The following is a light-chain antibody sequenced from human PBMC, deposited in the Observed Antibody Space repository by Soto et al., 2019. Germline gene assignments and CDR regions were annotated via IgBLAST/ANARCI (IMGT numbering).Light chain of an antibody. CDR3: QQVNSYPLT. Sequence: DIQLTQSPSFLSASVGDRVTITCRASQGISSYLAWYQQKPGKAPKLLIYAASTLQSGVPSRFSGSGSGTEFTLTISSLQPEDFATYSCQQVNSYPLTFGQGTKVEFK. CDR2: AAS. V-gene: IGKV1-9*01. J-gene: IGKJ1*01. CDR1: QGISSY.